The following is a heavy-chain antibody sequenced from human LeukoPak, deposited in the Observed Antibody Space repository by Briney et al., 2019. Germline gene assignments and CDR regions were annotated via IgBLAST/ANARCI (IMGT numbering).Heavy chain of an antibody. V-gene: IGHV4-61*02. CDR2: FYAPGNA. J-gene: IGHJ6*04. D-gene: IGHD2-21*02. Sequence: ASETLSLTCSISGMSVIGTAFYWSWVRQPAGKGLEWIGRFYAPGNANYNPSLESRVSISMDTSKNEFSLRLRSVTAADTAVYFCTRGLVTDDCKMDLWREGPAVTVSS. CDR1: GMSVIGTAFY. CDR3: TRGLVTDDCKMDL.